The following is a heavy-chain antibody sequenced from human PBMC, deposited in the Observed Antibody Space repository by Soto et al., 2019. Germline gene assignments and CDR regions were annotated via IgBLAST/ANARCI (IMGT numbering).Heavy chain of an antibody. D-gene: IGHD6-13*01. CDR3: AKVIAAAGTWGYFDY. Sequence: EVQLVESGGGLVRPGRSLRLSCAASGFTFDDYAMHWVRQAPGKGLEWVSGIGWNSGSIAYADSVKGRFTISRDNAKNSLYLQMNSLRAEDTAVYYCAKVIAAAGTWGYFDYWGQGTLVTVSS. V-gene: IGHV3-9*01. CDR2: IGWNSGSI. J-gene: IGHJ4*02. CDR1: GFTFDDYA.